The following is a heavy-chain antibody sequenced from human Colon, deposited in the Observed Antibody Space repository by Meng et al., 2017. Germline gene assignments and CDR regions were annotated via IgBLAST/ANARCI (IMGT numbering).Heavy chain of an antibody. J-gene: IGHJ5*02. CDR2: INPSGDRA. D-gene: IGHD4-23*01. V-gene: IGHV1-46*01. CDR3: VRDNSDSSTSWWFDL. Sequence: ASVKVSCKASGYTFTNHHMHWVRQAPGQGLEWMGEINPSGDRAVYAQKFQGRLSMTRDTSTSTLYMELSSLRFEDTAAYYCVRDNSDSSTSWWFDLWGQGTLVTVSS. CDR1: GYTFTNHH.